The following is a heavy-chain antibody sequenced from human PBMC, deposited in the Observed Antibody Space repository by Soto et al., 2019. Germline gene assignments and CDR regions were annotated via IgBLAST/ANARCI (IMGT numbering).Heavy chain of an antibody. CDR3: ARGNVLLWFGVDYYYYGMDV. CDR1: GGSISSSSYY. D-gene: IGHD3-10*01. Sequence: SETLSLTCTVSGGSISSSSYYWGWIRQPPGKGLEWIGEINHSGSTNYNPSLKSRVTISVDTSKNQFSLKLSSVTAADTAVYYCARGNVLLWFGVDYYYYGMDVWGQGTTVTVSS. V-gene: IGHV4-39*07. J-gene: IGHJ6*02. CDR2: INHSGST.